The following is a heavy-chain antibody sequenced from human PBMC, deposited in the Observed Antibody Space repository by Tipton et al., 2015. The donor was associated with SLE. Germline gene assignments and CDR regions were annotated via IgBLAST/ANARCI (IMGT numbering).Heavy chain of an antibody. CDR1: GFTFSSYW. J-gene: IGHJ4*02. V-gene: IGHV3-74*01. CDR2: INSDGSST. D-gene: IGHD2-21*01. CDR3: ARVSSSTRYSFPFDF. Sequence: SLRLSCAASGFTFSSYWMHWVRQAPGKGLVWVSRINSDGSSTSYADSVRGRFTISRDNAKNTLYLQMNSLRAEDTAVYYCARVSSSTRYSFPFDFWGQGVLVTVSA.